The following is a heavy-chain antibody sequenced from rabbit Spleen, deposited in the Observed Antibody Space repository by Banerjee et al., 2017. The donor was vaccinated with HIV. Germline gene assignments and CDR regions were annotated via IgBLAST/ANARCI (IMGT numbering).Heavy chain of an antibody. Sequence: QEQLEESGGGLVKPEGSLTLTCIASGVSFSGDSYMCWVRQAPGKGLEWIACVDTGSSGFTYFASWAKGRFTISKTSSTTVTLQMTSLTVADTATYFCARDLVAVIGWNFNLWGQGTLVTVS. CDR3: ARDLVAVIGWNFNL. CDR2: VDTGSSGFT. D-gene: IGHD1-1*01. V-gene: IGHV1S45*01. CDR1: GVSFSGDSY. J-gene: IGHJ4*01.